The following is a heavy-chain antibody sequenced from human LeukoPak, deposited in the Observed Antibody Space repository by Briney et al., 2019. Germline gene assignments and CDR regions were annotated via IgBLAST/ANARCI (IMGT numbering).Heavy chain of an antibody. CDR1: GFIFSTYI. Sequence: PGGSLRLSCAASGFIFSTYIMSWVRQAPGKGLEWVSSISSSGGGTYYADSVKGRFTISRDNSKNTLYLQVNSLRAEDTAVYYCAKAAVYHDSCPDSWGQGTLVTVSS. CDR3: AKAAVYHDSCPDS. V-gene: IGHV3-23*01. J-gene: IGHJ4*02. CDR2: ISSSGGGT. D-gene: IGHD5/OR15-5a*01.